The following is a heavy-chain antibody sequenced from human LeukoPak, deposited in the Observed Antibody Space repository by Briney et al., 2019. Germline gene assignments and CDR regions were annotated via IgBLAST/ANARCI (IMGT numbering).Heavy chain of an antibody. CDR2: MSASGGST. J-gene: IGHJ4*02. V-gene: IGHV3-23*01. Sequence: PGGSLRLSCAASGFTFSSYAMSWVRQAPGKGLELVSAMSASGGSTYYADSVKGRFTISRDNSKNTLYLQMNSLRAEDTAVYYCAKVKLGYCSGGSCYADYWSQGTLVTVSS. D-gene: IGHD2-15*01. CDR3: AKVKLGYCSGGSCYADY. CDR1: GFTFSSYA.